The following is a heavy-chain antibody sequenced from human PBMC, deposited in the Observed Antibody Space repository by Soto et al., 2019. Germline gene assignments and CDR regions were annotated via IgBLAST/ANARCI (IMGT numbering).Heavy chain of an antibody. V-gene: IGHV3-30*18. CDR1: GFTFSSYG. J-gene: IGHJ4*02. Sequence: QVQLVESGGGVVQPGRSLRLSCAASGFTFSSYGMHWVRQAPGKGLEWVAVISYDGSNKYYADSVKGRFTISRDNSKNTLYLQMNSLRAEDTAVYYCAKSEDGYIDTALPLSTWGQGTLVTVSS. CDR2: ISYDGSNK. CDR3: AKSEDGYIDTALPLST. D-gene: IGHD5-18*01.